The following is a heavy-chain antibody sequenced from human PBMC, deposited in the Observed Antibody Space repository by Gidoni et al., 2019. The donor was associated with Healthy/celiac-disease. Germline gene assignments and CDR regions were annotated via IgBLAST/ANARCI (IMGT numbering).Heavy chain of an antibody. Sequence: VQLVQSGAEVKKPGSSVKVSCKASGGTFSSYAISWVRQAPGQGLEWMGGIIPIFATADYAQRFQDRVTMTADESTSTDYMELGSLRSEDTAVYYGARARDRSTSRKDYYYGMDVWGQGTTVTVSS. D-gene: IGHD2-2*01. CDR2: IIPIFATA. CDR1: GGTFSSYA. J-gene: IGHJ6*02. V-gene: IGHV1-69*01. CDR3: ARARDRSTSRKDYYYGMDV.